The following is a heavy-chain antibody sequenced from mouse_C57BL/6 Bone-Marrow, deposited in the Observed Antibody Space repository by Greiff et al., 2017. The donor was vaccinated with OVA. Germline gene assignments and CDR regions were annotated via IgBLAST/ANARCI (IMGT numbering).Heavy chain of an antibody. J-gene: IGHJ4*01. CDR1: GYTFTSYW. CDR3: ARCYYYGSSYDAMDY. CDR2: IYPGSGST. D-gene: IGHD1-1*01. V-gene: IGHV1-55*01. Sequence: QVQLQQPGAELVKPGASVKMSCKASGYTFTSYWITWVKQRPGQGLEWIGDIYPGSGSTNYNEKFKSKATLTVDTSSSTAYMQLSSLTSEDSAVYYCARCYYYGSSYDAMDYWGQGTSVTVSS.